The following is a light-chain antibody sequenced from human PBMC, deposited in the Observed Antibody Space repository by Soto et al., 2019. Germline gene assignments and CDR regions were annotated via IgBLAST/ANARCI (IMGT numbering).Light chain of an antibody. CDR3: QQNNIGPTP. Sequence: EIVMTQSPASLSVSPGERATISCRDSQSVSSDLAWYQQKPGQAPRLLIYGASIRASGIPARSRGVGSGKEFPFTFNSPQSEDFAVYYCQQNNIGPTPFGKGTRREIK. CDR1: QSVSSD. CDR2: GAS. J-gene: IGKJ5*01. V-gene: IGKV3D-15*01.